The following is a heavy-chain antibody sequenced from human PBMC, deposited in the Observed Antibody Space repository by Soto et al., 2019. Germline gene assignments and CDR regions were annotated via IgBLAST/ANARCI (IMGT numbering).Heavy chain of an antibody. CDR1: GFQFNNAW. Sequence: EVPLVESGGGLVEPGGSLRLSCSDSGFQFNNAWMTGVRQAPGKGLEWVGFIKSVIQGGTTDYAATVKGRLTISREDVRNPLYLKINRLKSVDTAVYYCETVIGPSIWSDGNCYHAFDIRSQGTLFTVSS. CDR3: ETVIGPSIWSDGNCYHAFDI. V-gene: IGHV3-15*07. J-gene: IGHJ3*02. D-gene: IGHD2-15*01. CDR2: IKSVIQGGTT.